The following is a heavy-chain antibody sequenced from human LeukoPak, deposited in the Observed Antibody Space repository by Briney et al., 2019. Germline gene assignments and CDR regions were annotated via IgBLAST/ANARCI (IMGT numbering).Heavy chain of an antibody. D-gene: IGHD3-16*02. CDR1: GYTFTGYY. CDR2: IIPIFGTA. Sequence: ASVKVSCKASGYTFTGYYMHWVRQAPGQGLEWMGGIIPIFGTANYAQKFQGRVTITADKSTSTAYMELSSLRSEDTAVYYCACVMITFGGVIAYRFDYWGQGTLVTVSS. V-gene: IGHV1-69*06. J-gene: IGHJ4*02. CDR3: ACVMITFGGVIAYRFDY.